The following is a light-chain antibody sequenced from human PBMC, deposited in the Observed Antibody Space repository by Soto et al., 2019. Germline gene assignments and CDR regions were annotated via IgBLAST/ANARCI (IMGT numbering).Light chain of an antibody. Sequence: QSALTQPASVSGSPGQSITISCTGTSSDVGGYKYVSWYQQHPGKAPKLMIYEVSNRPSGVSNRFSGSKSGNTASLTISGLQAEDEADYYCVSFTTSRSYVFGTGTKLTVL. CDR3: VSFTTSRSYV. CDR2: EVS. V-gene: IGLV2-14*01. J-gene: IGLJ1*01. CDR1: SSDVGGYKY.